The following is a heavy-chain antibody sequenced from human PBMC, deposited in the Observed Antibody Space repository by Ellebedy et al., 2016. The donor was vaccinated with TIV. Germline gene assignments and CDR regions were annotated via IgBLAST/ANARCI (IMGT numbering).Heavy chain of an antibody. J-gene: IGHJ1*01. Sequence: KVSCKGSGYSFTNYLIGWVRQMPGKGLEWMGIIHPGDSETRYSPSFQGQVTISGDKSISTAYLQWSSLKASDTAMYYCARHIPPHLPVHWGQGTLVTVSS. CDR3: ARHIPPHLPVH. D-gene: IGHD2-2*01. V-gene: IGHV5-51*01. CDR1: GYSFTNYL. CDR2: IHPGDSET.